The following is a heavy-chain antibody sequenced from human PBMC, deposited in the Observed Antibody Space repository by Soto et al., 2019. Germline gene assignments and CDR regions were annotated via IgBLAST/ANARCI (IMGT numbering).Heavy chain of an antibody. V-gene: IGHV3-23*01. D-gene: IGHD6-19*01. J-gene: IGHJ4*02. CDR1: GFNFKKFA. Sequence: EVQLLESGGGVVQPGGSLRLSCVASGFNFKKFAMAWVRQPAGEGLEWVSGISCCGGSASYADSVKGRFSIARDDSKNTVSLQLNSLRVEDTAQYYCAKADGQQWLIPHLDNWGQGTLVTVS. CDR3: AKADGQQWLIPHLDN. CDR2: ISCCGGSA.